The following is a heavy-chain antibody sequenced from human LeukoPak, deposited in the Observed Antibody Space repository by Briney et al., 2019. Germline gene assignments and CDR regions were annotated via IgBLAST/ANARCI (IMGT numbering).Heavy chain of an antibody. V-gene: IGHV1-46*01. D-gene: IGHD5-18*01. CDR3: ARADTAMAFDY. CDR1: GYTFTNYY. CDR2: IDPGGGTT. Sequence: ASVKVSCKASGYTFTNYYLHWVRQAPGQGPEWMGIIDPGGGTTRYTQKFQDRVTMTTDKSTNTAYMELTGLRSEDTAVYYCARADTAMAFDYWGQGTLVTVSS. J-gene: IGHJ4*02.